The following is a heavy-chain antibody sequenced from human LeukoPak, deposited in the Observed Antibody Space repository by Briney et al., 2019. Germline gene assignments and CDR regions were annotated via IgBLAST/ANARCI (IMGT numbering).Heavy chain of an antibody. CDR2: IYHSGST. CDR3: ARAPGVYNWFDP. D-gene: IGHD3-10*01. Sequence: SETLSLTCTVSGYSISSGYYWGWIRQPPGKGLEWIGSIYHSGSTYYNPSLKSRVTISVDTSKNQFSLKLSSVTAADTAVYYCARAPGVYNWFDPWGQGTLVTVSS. J-gene: IGHJ5*02. CDR1: GYSISSGYY. V-gene: IGHV4-38-2*02.